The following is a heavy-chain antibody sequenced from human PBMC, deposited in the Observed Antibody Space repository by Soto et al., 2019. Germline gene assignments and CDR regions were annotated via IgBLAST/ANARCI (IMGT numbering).Heavy chain of an antibody. J-gene: IGHJ4*02. CDR1: GFTFSSYA. V-gene: IGHV3-23*01. Sequence: GGSLSLSCAASGFTFSSYAMSWVRQAPGKGLEWVSAISGSGGSTYYADAVKGRFTISRDNSKNTLYLQMNSLRAEDTAVYYCAKDIRRTSPRAAADTLDYWGQGTLVTVSS. CDR2: ISGSGGST. CDR3: AKDIRRTSPRAAADTLDY. D-gene: IGHD6-13*01.